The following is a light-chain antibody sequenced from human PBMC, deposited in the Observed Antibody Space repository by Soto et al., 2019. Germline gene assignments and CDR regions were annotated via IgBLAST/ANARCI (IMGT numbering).Light chain of an antibody. Sequence: QSALTQPASVSGSPGQSITISCSGTSSDVGGYNYVSWYQQHPGKAPKLMIYEVSNRPSGISNRFSGSKSANTASLTISGLQAEDEADYYCSSYTSSSTWVFAGGTKLTVL. J-gene: IGLJ3*02. V-gene: IGLV2-14*01. CDR2: EVS. CDR1: SSDVGGYNY. CDR3: SSYTSSSTWV.